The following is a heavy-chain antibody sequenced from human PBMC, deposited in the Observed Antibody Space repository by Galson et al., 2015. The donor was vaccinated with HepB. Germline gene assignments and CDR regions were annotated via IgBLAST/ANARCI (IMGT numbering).Heavy chain of an antibody. CDR2: TSHGGDT. J-gene: IGHJ4*02. D-gene: IGHD3-10*01. V-gene: IGHV4-4*02. CDR1: GGSFTTNW. CDR3: ARGSEDNYGSFDY. Sequence: ETLSLTCTFSGGSFTTNWWSWVRQSPGKGLEWIGETSHGGDTYFHPSLTGRADIFLDASKNQFSLKLSSVTAADTAIYYCARGSEDNYGSFDYWGQGTLVTVSS.